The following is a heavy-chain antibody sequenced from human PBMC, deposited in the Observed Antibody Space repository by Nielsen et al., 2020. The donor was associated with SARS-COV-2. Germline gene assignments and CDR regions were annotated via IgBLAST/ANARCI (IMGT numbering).Heavy chain of an antibody. CDR3: AKRRAVFMLTFGGEGAMDV. CDR2: IWYDGSNK. D-gene: IGHD3-16*01. Sequence: GGSLRLSCAASGFTFSSYGMHWVRQAPGKGLEWVAVIWYDGSNKYYADSVKGRFTISRDNSKNTLYLQMNSLSAEDTAVYYCAKRRAVFMLTFGGEGAMDVWGQGTTVSVSS. CDR1: GFTFSSYG. V-gene: IGHV3-30*02. J-gene: IGHJ6*02.